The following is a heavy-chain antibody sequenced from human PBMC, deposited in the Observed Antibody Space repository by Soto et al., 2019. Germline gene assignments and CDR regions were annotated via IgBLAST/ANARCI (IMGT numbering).Heavy chain of an antibody. Sequence: LGESLKISCKGSGYSFTSYWISWVRQMPGKGLEWMGRIDPSDSYTNYSPSFQGHVTISADKSISTAYLQWSSLKASDTAMYCCARHGNDILTGYLASTDYYGMDVWGQGTTVTVS. CDR3: ARHGNDILTGYLASTDYYGMDV. CDR2: IDPSDSYT. D-gene: IGHD3-9*01. V-gene: IGHV5-10-1*01. CDR1: GYSFTSYW. J-gene: IGHJ6*02.